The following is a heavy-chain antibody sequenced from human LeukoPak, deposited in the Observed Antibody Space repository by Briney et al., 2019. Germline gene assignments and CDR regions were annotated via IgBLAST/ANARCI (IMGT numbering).Heavy chain of an antibody. CDR3: ASSSAMVTHFFHY. J-gene: IGHJ4*02. CDR2: IYYSGST. Sequence: PSETLTHICTVSGGSISSYYWRWIRQPPGEGLEWIAFIYYSGSTNQNPSFNSRVTISVDTSKNQFFLRLSSVTAADTAVYYCASSSAMVTHFFHYWGQGTLVTDSS. CDR1: GGSISSYY. V-gene: IGHV4-59*08. D-gene: IGHD5-18*01.